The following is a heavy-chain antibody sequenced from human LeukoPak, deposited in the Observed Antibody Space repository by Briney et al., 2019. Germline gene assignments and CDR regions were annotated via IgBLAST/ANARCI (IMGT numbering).Heavy chain of an antibody. CDR1: GGSISSGDYY. D-gene: IGHD3-22*01. J-gene: IGHJ4*02. Sequence: SQTLSLTCTVSGGSISSGDYYWSWIRQPPGKSLEWIGYIYYSGSTYYNPSLKSRVTISVDTSKNQFSLKLSSVTAADTAVYYCARAAPDSSGYYQIDYWGQGTLVTVSS. CDR2: IYYSGST. V-gene: IGHV4-30-4*01. CDR3: ARAAPDSSGYYQIDY.